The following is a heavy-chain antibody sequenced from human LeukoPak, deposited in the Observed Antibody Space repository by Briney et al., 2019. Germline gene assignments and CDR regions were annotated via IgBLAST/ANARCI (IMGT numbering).Heavy chain of an antibody. Sequence: ASVKVSCKASGYIFTDYFMHWLRQAPGQGLEWMGWINPDSGGTNSAQNFQGRVTMTRDTSISTAYMELGSLRSDDTAVYYCARSAPGMILWFGELFPTPHGSWFDPWGQGTLVTVSS. D-gene: IGHD3-10*01. CDR2: INPDSGGT. V-gene: IGHV1-2*02. CDR1: GYIFTDYF. J-gene: IGHJ5*02. CDR3: ARSAPGMILWFGELFPTPHGSWFDP.